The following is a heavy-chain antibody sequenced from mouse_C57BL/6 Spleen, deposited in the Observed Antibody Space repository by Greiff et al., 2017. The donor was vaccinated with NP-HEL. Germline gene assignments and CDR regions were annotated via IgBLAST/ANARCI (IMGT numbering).Heavy chain of an antibody. Sequence: QVQLQQSGAELVKPGASVKLSCKASGYTFTSYWMQWVKQRPGQGLEWIGEIDPSDSYTNYNQKFKGKATLTVDTSSSTAYMQLSSLTSEDSAVYYCARLITDWYFDVWGTGTTVTVSS. V-gene: IGHV1-50*01. CDR2: IDPSDSYT. D-gene: IGHD2-4*01. CDR3: ARLITDWYFDV. J-gene: IGHJ1*03. CDR1: GYTFTSYW.